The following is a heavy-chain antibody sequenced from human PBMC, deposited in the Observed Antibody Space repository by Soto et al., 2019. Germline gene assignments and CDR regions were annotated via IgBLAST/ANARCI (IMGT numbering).Heavy chain of an antibody. Sequence: QIQLVQSGGEVRTPGASVKVSCKASGYTFSSYGITWVRQAPGQGLEWLGWINPSSGETNYAQKFQGRVTVTTDTXXXXXXXXXXXXXXXXXXXXXXXXXXXPRFDPWGHGTLVTVSS. J-gene: IGHJ5*02. CDR2: INPSSGET. CDR1: GYTFSSYG. CDR3: XXXXXPRFDP. V-gene: IGHV1-18*01.